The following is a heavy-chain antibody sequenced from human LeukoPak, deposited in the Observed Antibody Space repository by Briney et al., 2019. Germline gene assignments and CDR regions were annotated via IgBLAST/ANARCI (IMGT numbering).Heavy chain of an antibody. CDR3: ARNRVLTGYSNMDV. Sequence: GGPLRLSCAASGFTFDDYGMSWVRQAPGKGLEWVSGINWNGGSTGYADSVKGRFTISRDNAKNSLYLQMNSLRAEDTALYYCARNRVLTGYSNMDVWGKGTTVTVSS. D-gene: IGHD3-9*01. CDR1: GFTFDDYG. CDR2: INWNGGST. J-gene: IGHJ6*03. V-gene: IGHV3-20*04.